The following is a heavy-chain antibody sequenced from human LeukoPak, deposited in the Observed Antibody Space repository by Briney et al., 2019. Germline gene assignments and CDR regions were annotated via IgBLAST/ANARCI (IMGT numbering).Heavy chain of an antibody. J-gene: IGHJ6*03. D-gene: IGHD2-2*02. V-gene: IGHV4-30-4*08. CDR2: IYYSGST. CDR1: GGSISSGDYS. Sequence: PSQTLSLTCTVSGGSISSGDYSWSWIRQPPGKGLEWIGYIYYSGSTYYNPSLKSRVTISVDTSKNQFSLKLGSVTAADTTVYYCARDTDDYYMDVWGKGTTATVSS. CDR3: ARDTDDYYMDV.